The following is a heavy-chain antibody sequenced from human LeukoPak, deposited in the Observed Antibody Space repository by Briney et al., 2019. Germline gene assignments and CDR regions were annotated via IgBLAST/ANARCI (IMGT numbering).Heavy chain of an antibody. CDR3: AKDHGVAATWFDP. CDR1: GFTFSSYA. CDR2: ISGNGGNT. D-gene: IGHD2-15*01. Sequence: GGSLRLSCAASGFTFSSYAMSWVRQAPGKGLEWGSAISGNGGNTYYADSVKGRFTISRDNSKNTLYLQMNSLRAEDTAVYYCAKDHGVAATWFDPWGQGTLVTVSS. V-gene: IGHV3-23*01. J-gene: IGHJ5*02.